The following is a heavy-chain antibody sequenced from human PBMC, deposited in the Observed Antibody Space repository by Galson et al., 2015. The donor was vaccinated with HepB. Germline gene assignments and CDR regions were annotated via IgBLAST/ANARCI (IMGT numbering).Heavy chain of an antibody. CDR2: IIPIFGTA. Sequence: SVKVSCKASGGTFSSYVISWVRQAPGQGLEWMGGIIPIFGTANYAQKFQGRVTITADESTSTAYMELSSLRSEDTAMYYCARCSPCLYDSSGPYYFDYWGMGTLVTVSS. D-gene: IGHD3-22*01. CDR3: ARCSPCLYDSSGPYYFDY. CDR1: GGTFSSYV. J-gene: IGHJ4*02. V-gene: IGHV1-69*13.